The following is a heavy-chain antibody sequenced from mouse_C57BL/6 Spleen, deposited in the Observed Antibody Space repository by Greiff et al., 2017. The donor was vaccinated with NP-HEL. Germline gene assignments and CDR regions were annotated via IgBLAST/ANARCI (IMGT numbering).Heavy chain of an antibody. J-gene: IGHJ3*01. CDR3: ARSCYGSSYPFAY. Sequence: QVQLQQPGAELVKPGASVKLSCKASGYTFTSYWMHWVKQRPGQGLAWIGMIHPNSGSTNYNEKFKSKATLTVDKSSSTAYMQLSSLTSDDSAVYYFARSCYGSSYPFAYWGQGTLVTVSA. V-gene: IGHV1-64*01. CDR1: GYTFTSYW. D-gene: IGHD1-1*01. CDR2: IHPNSGST.